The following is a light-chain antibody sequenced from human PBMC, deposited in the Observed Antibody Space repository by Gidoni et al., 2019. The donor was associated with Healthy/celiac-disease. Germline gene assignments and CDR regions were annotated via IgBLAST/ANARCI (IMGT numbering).Light chain of an antibody. Sequence: DIQLTQSPSTLSASVGDRVTITCRASQSMSSWLAWYQQKPGKAPKLLIYKASSVESGVPSRFSGSGSGTDFTLTISSLQPDDFATYYCQQYNSYPLTFGGGTKVEIK. CDR3: QQYNSYPLT. CDR2: KAS. J-gene: IGKJ4*01. V-gene: IGKV1-5*03. CDR1: QSMSSW.